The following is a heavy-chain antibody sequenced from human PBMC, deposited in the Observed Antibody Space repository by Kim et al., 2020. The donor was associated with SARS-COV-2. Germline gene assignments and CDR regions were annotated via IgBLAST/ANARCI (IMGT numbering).Heavy chain of an antibody. J-gene: IGHJ6*03. Sequence: STTFADARKGRFTISRDSAEKTLYLEMNGLRAEDTAVYYCARIHYYYYIDVWGKGTTVTVSS. CDR2: ST. V-gene: IGHV3-74*01. D-gene: IGHD3-10*01. CDR3: ARIHYYYYIDV.